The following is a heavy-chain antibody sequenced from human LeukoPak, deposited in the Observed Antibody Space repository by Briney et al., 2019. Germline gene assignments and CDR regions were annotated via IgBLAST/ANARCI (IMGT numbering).Heavy chain of an antibody. D-gene: IGHD2-15*01. Sequence: GGSLRLSCAASGFTFSIYEMNWVRQAPGKGLGWVSYISGSSNTIYYADSLKGRFTISRDNAKNSLYLQMDSLRAEDTAVYYCARIISYCSGGSCDDYWGQGTLVTVS. V-gene: IGHV3-48*03. CDR3: ARIISYCSGGSCDDY. CDR1: GFTFSIYE. J-gene: IGHJ4*02. CDR2: ISGSSNTI.